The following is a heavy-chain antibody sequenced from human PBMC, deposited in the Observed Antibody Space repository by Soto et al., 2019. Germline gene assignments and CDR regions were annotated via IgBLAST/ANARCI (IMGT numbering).Heavy chain of an antibody. D-gene: IGHD6-19*01. CDR1: GFTFSSYG. V-gene: IGHV3-33*01. Sequence: QVQLVESGGGVVQPGRSLRLSCAASGFTFSSYGMHWVRQAPGKGLEWVAVIWYDGSNKYYADSVKGRFTISRDNSKNTLYMQMNSMRAEDTAVYYGARDQWLVSFDYWGQGTLVTVSS. CDR3: ARDQWLVSFDY. CDR2: IWYDGSNK. J-gene: IGHJ4*02.